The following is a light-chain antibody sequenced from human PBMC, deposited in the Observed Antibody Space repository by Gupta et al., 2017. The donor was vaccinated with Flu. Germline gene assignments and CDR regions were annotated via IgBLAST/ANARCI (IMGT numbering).Light chain of an antibody. CDR3: NALDSTDNNQEV. Sequence: TVMITCEGDSIRESDAICYQQKPGEAPALVIYDNNIRRSGSPARFSASTSGDTSAVTITGAQAEEEAAYYCNALDSTDNNQEVFGGGTKLTVL. V-gene: IGLV3-19*01. J-gene: IGLJ2*01. CDR2: DNN. CDR1: SIRESD.